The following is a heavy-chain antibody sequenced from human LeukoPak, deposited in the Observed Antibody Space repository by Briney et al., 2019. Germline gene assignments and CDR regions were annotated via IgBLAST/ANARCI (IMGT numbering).Heavy chain of an antibody. Sequence: ASVKVSCKTSGYTSDFMKYGVAWVRQAPGQGLEWMGWINPDSGHANYAQKFQGRVSMTTHTSTTTAYMELRSLRSEDTAVYYCARDGSGVWFDYWGQGTLVTVSS. J-gene: IGHJ4*02. V-gene: IGHV1-18*01. CDR2: INPDSGHA. CDR3: ARDGSGVWFDY. CDR1: GYTSDFMKYG. D-gene: IGHD3-10*01.